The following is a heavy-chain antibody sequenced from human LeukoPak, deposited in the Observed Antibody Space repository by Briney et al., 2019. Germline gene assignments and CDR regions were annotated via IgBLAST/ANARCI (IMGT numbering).Heavy chain of an antibody. J-gene: IGHJ3*02. CDR3: ARQIEGGYHAFDI. CDR1: GFTFSSYA. Sequence: PGGSLRLSCSASGFTFSSYAMHWVRQAPGKGLEYVSAISSNGGSTYYADSVKGRFTISRDNSKNTLYLQMSSLRAEDTAVYYCARQIEGGYHAFDIWGQGTMVPVSS. V-gene: IGHV3-64D*06. D-gene: IGHD5-18*01. CDR2: ISSNGGST.